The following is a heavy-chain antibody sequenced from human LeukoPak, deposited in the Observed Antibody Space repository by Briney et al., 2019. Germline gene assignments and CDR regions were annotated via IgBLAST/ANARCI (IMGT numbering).Heavy chain of an antibody. CDR2: INPFSDNR. CDR3: ARELVIAAAPDI. Sequence: ASVKVSCKASGYTFTDYGINWVRQAPGQGLEWMGWINPFSDNRNYAQNLQGRVTMTTDTSTSTAYMQLRSLRSDDTALYYCARELVIAAAPDIWGQGTMVTVSS. CDR1: GYTFTDYG. J-gene: IGHJ3*02. V-gene: IGHV1-18*01. D-gene: IGHD6-13*01.